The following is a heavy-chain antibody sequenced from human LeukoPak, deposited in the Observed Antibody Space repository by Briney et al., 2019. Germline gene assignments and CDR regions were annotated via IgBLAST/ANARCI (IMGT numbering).Heavy chain of an antibody. CDR1: GFTFRSYT. Sequence: GGSLRLSCTASGFTFRSYTMNWVRQAPGKGLEWVSSISSDRAYIFYADSAKGRFTISRDNAKNSLYLQMNSLRAEDTAVYYCARGPVTHFDYWGQGTLVTVSS. V-gene: IGHV3-21*01. CDR3: ARGPVTHFDY. CDR2: ISSDRAYI. D-gene: IGHD4-17*01. J-gene: IGHJ4*02.